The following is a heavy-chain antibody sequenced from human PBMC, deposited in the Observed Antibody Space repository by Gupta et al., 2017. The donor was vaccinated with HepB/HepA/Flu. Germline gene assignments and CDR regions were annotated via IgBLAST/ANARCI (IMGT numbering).Heavy chain of an antibody. J-gene: IGHJ6*03. D-gene: IGHD1-1*01. V-gene: IGHV3-7*01. CDR3: ARDPGPLERRYPYYYYYMDV. CDR1: GFTFSSYW. Sequence: EVQVVESGGGLVQPGGSLRLSCAASGFTFSSYWMTWVRQARGKGLEWVANIKNDGSEKYYVASVQGRFTISRDNAKNSVYLQMNSLRADDTALYYCARDPGPLERRYPYYYYYMDVWGKGTTGTVSS. CDR2: IKNDGSEK.